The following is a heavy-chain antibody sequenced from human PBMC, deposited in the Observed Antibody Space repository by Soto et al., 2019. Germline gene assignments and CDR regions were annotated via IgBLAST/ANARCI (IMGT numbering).Heavy chain of an antibody. CDR1: GFTFSSYA. V-gene: IGHV3-23*01. CDR2: ISGSGGST. J-gene: IGHJ4*02. Sequence: PGGSIRLSCAASGFTFSSYAMSWVRKAPGKGLEWVSAISGSGGSTYYADSVKGRFTISRDNSKNTLYLQMNSLRAEDTAVYYCAKDPRPPSGFLEWLSHYFDYWGQGTLVTVSS. D-gene: IGHD3-3*01. CDR3: AKDPRPPSGFLEWLSHYFDY.